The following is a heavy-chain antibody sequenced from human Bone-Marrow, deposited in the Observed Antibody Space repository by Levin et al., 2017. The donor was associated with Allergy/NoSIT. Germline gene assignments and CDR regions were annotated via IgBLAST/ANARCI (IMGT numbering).Heavy chain of an antibody. CDR3: ARDPFLGQSGSGNFFDF. J-gene: IGHJ4*02. CDR1: GFIFRSYA. CDR2: ISFDESDI. V-gene: IGHV3-30*04. D-gene: IGHD5-12*01. Sequence: GGSLRLSCAASGFIFRSYAMNWVRQAPGKGLEWVAVISFDESDIYYADSVKGRFTISRDNSKNTLSLQMNSLRRDDTALYYCARDPFLGQSGSGNFFDFWGQGTRVTVSS.